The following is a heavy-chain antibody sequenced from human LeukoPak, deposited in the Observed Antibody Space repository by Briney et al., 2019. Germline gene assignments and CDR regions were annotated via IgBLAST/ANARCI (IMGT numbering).Heavy chain of an antibody. CDR1: GGSISSHY. V-gene: IGHV4-59*11. D-gene: IGHD3-22*01. CDR3: ARDARGYDSSGYYSNWFDP. J-gene: IGHJ5*02. Sequence: KPSETLSLTCTVSGGSISSHYWSWIRQPPGKGLEWIGYIYYSGSTNYNPPLKSRVTISVDTSKNQFSLKLSSVTAADTAVYYCARDARGYDSSGYYSNWFDPWGQGTLVTVSS. CDR2: IYYSGST.